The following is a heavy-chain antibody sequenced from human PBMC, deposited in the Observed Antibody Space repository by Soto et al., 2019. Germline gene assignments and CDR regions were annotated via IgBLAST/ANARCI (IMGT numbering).Heavy chain of an antibody. J-gene: IGHJ4*02. D-gene: IGHD3-10*01. CDR1: GFTFSNAW. V-gene: IGHV3-15*01. Sequence: GGSLRLSCAASGFTFSNAWMSWVRQAPGKGLEWVGHIKSKTDGGTTDYAATVKGRFTISRDDSKNTLYLQMNSLKTEDTAVYYCTTDIATMVRGGFDYWGQGTLVTVSS. CDR3: TTDIATMVRGGFDY. CDR2: IKSKTDGGTT.